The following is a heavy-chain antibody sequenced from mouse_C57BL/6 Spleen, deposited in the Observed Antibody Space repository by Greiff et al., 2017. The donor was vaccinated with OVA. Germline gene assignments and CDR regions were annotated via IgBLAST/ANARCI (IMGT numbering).Heavy chain of an antibody. CDR3: ARVYDYDDGDYFDY. J-gene: IGHJ2*01. CDR1: GYTFTDYN. V-gene: IGHV1-18*01. CDR2: INPNNGGT. D-gene: IGHD2-4*01. Sequence: VQLQQSGPELVKPGASVKIPCKASGYTFTDYNMDWVKQSHGKSLEWIGDINPNNGGTIYNQKFKGKATLTVDKSSSTAYMELRSLTSEDTAVYYCARVYDYDDGDYFDYWGQGTTITVSS.